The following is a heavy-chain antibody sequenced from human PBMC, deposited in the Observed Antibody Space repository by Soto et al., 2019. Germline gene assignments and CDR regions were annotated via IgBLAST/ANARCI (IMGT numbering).Heavy chain of an antibody. CDR3: VSQRTTVPTQAYFDY. CDR1: GGSVTNSSYY. V-gene: IGHV4-39*01. Sequence: SETLSLTCTVSGGSVTNSSYYWGWIRQSPGKGLEWIGSVYYRGRSYSKSSVKSRVTISVDTSKNRFSLSLNSVTASDTAVYFCVSQRTTVPTQAYFDYWGPAALVTLSS. J-gene: IGHJ4*02. D-gene: IGHD4-17*01. CDR2: VYYRGRS.